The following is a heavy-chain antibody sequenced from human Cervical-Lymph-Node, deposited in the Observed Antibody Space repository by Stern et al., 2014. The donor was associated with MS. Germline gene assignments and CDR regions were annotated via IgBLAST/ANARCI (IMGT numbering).Heavy chain of an antibody. CDR1: GFTFSSHW. CDR2: INEDGSEK. D-gene: IGHD1-1*01. V-gene: IGHV3-7*01. CDR3: AKRRATERLMDV. J-gene: IGHJ6*02. Sequence: VQLVQSGGGLVPPGGSLRLSCAVSGFTFSSHWMSWVRQAPGKGPEWVGNINEDGSEKYYVASMKGRFTISRDNAKNSLYLQMNSLRVEDTAVYYCAKRRATERLMDVWGQGTTVTVSS.